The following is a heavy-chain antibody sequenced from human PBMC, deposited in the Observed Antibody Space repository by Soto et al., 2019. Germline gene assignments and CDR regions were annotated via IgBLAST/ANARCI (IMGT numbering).Heavy chain of an antibody. CDR1: AFSFANYD. CDR3: TRGIYFGYPLPHRYSDS. CDR2: IGMAGDT. V-gene: IGHV3-13*01. D-gene: IGHD3-10*01. J-gene: IGHJ4*02. Sequence: PGGSLRLSCVASAFSFANYDMHWVRQVTGRGLEWVSGIGMAGDTYYSSSVKGRFIISRENAKDSLFLQMNSLTPDDTAVYYCTRGIYFGYPLPHRYSDSWGQGTLVTVSS.